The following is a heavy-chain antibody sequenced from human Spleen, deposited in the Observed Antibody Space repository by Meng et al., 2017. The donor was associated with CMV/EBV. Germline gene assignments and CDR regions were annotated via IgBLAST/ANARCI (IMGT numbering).Heavy chain of an antibody. D-gene: IGHD3-22*01. V-gene: IGHV3-23*01. Sequence: GESLKISCSASGFTFSSYAMSWVRQAPGKGLEWVSGISGSGGTTYYADSVKGRFTISRDNSKNTLYLQMNSLRAEDTAVYYCAKVSDSSGYYYFDYWGQGTLVTVSS. CDR1: GFTFSSYA. CDR3: AKVSDSSGYYYFDY. J-gene: IGHJ4*02. CDR2: ISGSGGTT.